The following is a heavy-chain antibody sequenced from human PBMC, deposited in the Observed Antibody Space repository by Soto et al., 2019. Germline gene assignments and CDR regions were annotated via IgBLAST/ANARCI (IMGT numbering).Heavy chain of an antibody. D-gene: IGHD3-16*02. Sequence: GGSLSLSCAASGFTFSSYCMHWVRQAPDKGLEWVAVIWYDGSNKYYADSVKGRFTISRDNSKNTLYLQMNSLRAEDTAVYYCAREYYDYVWGSYRYPWGMDVWGQGTTVTVSS. CDR2: IWYDGSNK. CDR1: GFTFSSYC. V-gene: IGHV3-33*01. J-gene: IGHJ6*02. CDR3: AREYYDYVWGSYRYPWGMDV.